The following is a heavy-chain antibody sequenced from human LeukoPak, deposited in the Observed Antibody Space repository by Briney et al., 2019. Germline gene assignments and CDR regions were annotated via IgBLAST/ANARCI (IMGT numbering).Heavy chain of an antibody. CDR1: GFTFSDYY. V-gene: IGHV3-11*04. D-gene: IGHD3/OR15-3a*01. CDR3: ARVGHAPGLNVDY. CDR2: ISSSSSTI. Sequence: GGSLRLSCAASGFTFSDYYMSWLRPAPGKGLEWVSYISSSSSTIYYADSVKGRFTISRDNAKNSLYLQMNSLRAEDTAVYYCARVGHAPGLNVDYWGQGTLVTVSS. J-gene: IGHJ4*02.